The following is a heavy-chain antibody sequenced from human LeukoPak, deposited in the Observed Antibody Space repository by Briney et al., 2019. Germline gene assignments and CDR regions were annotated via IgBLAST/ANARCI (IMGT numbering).Heavy chain of an antibody. J-gene: IGHJ2*01. Sequence: PSETLSLTCAVYGGSFSGYYWSWIRQPPGKGLEWIGEINHSGSTNYNPSLKSRVTISVDTSKNQFSLKLSSVTAAGTAVYYCARGPGAVVPAAIRRGYFDLWGRGTLVTVSS. CDR1: GGSFSGYY. D-gene: IGHD2-2*01. CDR2: INHSGST. V-gene: IGHV4-34*01. CDR3: ARGPGAVVPAAIRRGYFDL.